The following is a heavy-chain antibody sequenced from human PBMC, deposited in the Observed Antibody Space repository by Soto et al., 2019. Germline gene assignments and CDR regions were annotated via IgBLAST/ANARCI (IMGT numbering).Heavy chain of an antibody. CDR3: AKEVSYRAFAI. Sequence: PGGSLRLSCAASGFTFSSYGMHWVRQAPGKGLEWVAVISYDGSNKYYADSVKGRFTISRDNSKNTLYLQMNSLRAEDTAVYYCAKEVSYRAFAIWGQGTMVTVSS. V-gene: IGHV3-30*18. CDR2: ISYDGSNK. J-gene: IGHJ3*02. D-gene: IGHD5-18*01. CDR1: GFTFSSYG.